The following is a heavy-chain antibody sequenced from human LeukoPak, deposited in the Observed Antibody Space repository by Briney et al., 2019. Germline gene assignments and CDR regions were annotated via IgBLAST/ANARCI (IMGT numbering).Heavy chain of an antibody. D-gene: IGHD3-22*01. V-gene: IGHV3-23*01. Sequence: GGSLRLSCAASGFTFSSYAMSWVRQAPGKGLEWVSAISGSGGSTYYADSVKGRFTISRDNSTNVLYLRMNSLTAEDTAIYYCAKDRPNFHENSGHYYRRDGDSWGQGTLVTVSS. CDR1: GFTFSSYA. CDR2: ISGSGGST. J-gene: IGHJ5*01. CDR3: AKDRPNFHENSGHYYRRDGDS.